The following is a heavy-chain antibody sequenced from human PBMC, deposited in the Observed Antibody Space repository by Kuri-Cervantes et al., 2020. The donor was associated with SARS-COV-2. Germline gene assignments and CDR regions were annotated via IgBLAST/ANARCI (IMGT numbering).Heavy chain of an antibody. V-gene: IGHV4-39*01. J-gene: IGHJ6*03. CDR1: GGSISSSSYY. Sequence: SETLSLTCTVSGGSISSSSYYGGWIRQPPGKGLEWIGSIYYSGSTYYNPSLKSRVAISVDTSKNQFSLKLSSVTAADTAVYYCARTPDFWGGLISPKYYYYMYVWGKGNTVTVSS. D-gene: IGHD3-3*01. CDR2: IYYSGST. CDR3: ARTPDFWGGLISPKYYYYMYV.